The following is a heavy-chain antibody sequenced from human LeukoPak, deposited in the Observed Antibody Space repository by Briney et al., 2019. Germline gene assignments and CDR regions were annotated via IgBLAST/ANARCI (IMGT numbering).Heavy chain of an antibody. V-gene: IGHV4-59*01. J-gene: IGHJ5*02. CDR2: IYYSGST. D-gene: IGHD3-3*01. CDR1: GGSISSYY. CDR3: ARDNKKTYYDFWSGLNWFDP. Sequence: SETLSLTCTVSGGSISSYYWSWIRQPPGKGLEWIGYIYYSGSTNYNPSLKSRVTISVDTSKNQFPLKLSSVTAADTAVYYCARDNKKTYYDFWSGLNWFDPWGQGTLVTVSS.